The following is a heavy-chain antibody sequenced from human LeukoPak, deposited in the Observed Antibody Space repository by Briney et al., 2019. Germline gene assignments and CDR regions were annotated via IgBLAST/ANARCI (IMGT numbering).Heavy chain of an antibody. CDR1: GGSFTFTSHA. CDR3: AVLCYDNSGDAFDI. J-gene: IGHJ3*02. CDR2: LIPIYGSA. V-gene: IGHV1-69*13. Sequence: SVKVSCKASGGSFTFTSHAISWVRQAPGQGLEWMGGLIPIYGSANYAQKFQGRVTITSDESTRTVYMELSSLRPEDSAVHYCAVLCYDNSGDAFDIWGQGTMVSVSS. D-gene: IGHD3-22*01.